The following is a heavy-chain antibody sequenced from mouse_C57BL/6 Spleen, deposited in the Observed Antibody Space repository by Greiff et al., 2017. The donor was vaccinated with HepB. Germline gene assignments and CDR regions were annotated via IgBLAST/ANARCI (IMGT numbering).Heavy chain of an antibody. CDR1: GYTFTSYD. CDR3: ARSGTSYAMDY. Sequence: VQLQQSGPELVKPGASVKLSCKASGYTFTSYDINWVKQRPGQGLEWIGWIYPRDGSTTYNEKFKGKATLTVDTSSSTAYMELHSLTSEDSAVYFCARSGTSYAMDYWGQGTSVTVSS. J-gene: IGHJ4*01. CDR2: IYPRDGST. V-gene: IGHV1-85*01.